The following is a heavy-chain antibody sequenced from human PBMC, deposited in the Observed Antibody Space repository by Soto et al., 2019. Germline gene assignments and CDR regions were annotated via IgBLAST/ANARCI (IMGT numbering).Heavy chain of an antibody. D-gene: IGHD3-3*02. CDR1: GLRSGDRA. CDR3: AHALWASGSLIFRAAMSFDH. Sequence: PGRSLRLCCAVSGLRSGDRARGSAGRPRGQGLELFSRIIDNDGQTYYADSVKGRFTISRDMSKKTVHLRMNNLRADDTGVYFCAHALWASGSLIFRAAMSFDHGGQGA. J-gene: IGHJ4*02. CDR2: IIDNDGQT. V-gene: IGHV3-23*01.